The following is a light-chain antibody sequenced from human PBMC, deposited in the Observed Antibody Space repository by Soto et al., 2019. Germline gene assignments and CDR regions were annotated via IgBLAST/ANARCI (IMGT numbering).Light chain of an antibody. J-gene: IGKJ5*01. V-gene: IGKV3-20*01. CDR2: GAS. CDR3: QQYGTSEII. Sequence: IVMTQTPATLSVSPGARATLSCRASQSVSNKYLAWYQQKHGQAPRLLIYGASSRATGIPDRFSASVSGTALNISISRLEPEVVEVYYCQQYGTSEIIFGQGTLREI. CDR1: QSVSNKY.